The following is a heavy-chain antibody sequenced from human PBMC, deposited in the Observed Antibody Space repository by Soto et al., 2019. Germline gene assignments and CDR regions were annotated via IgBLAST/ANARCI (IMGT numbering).Heavy chain of an antibody. CDR2: IYYSGST. V-gene: IGHV4-59*01. CDR3: ARGLGDFWSGYVWSFDY. CDR1: GGSISSYY. Sequence: PSETLSLTCTVSGGSISSYYWSWIRQPPGKGLEWIGYIYYSGSTNYNPSLKSRVTISVDTSKNQFPLKLSSVTAADTAVYYCARGLGDFWSGYVWSFDYWGQGTLVTVSS. D-gene: IGHD3-3*01. J-gene: IGHJ4*02.